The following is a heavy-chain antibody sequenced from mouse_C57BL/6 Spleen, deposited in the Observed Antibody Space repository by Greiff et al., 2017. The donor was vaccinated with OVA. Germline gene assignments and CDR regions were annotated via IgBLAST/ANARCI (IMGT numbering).Heavy chain of an antibody. CDR3: ATYGYDRGFNY. CDR2: ISYDGSN. J-gene: IGHJ2*01. Sequence: EVKLQESGPGLVKPSQSLSLTCSVTGYSITSGYYWNWIRQFPGNKLEWMGYISYDGSNNYNPSLKNRISITRDTSKNQFFLKLNSVTTEDTATYYCATYGYDRGFNYWGQVTTLTVSS. V-gene: IGHV3-6*01. D-gene: IGHD2-2*01. CDR1: GYSITSGYY.